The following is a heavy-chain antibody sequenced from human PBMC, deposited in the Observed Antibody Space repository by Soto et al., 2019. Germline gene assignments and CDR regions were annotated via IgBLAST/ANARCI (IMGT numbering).Heavy chain of an antibody. Sequence: SETPSLTCAVYGGPFSAYYWRRIPQPPGKGLEWIGEIDHSGSTNYNPSLESRVTISVDTSKNQFSLKVSSVTAADTAVYHCARTDRAIFYGMDLWGQGTTGTVAS. D-gene: IGHD3-22*01. J-gene: IGHJ6*02. CDR2: IDHSGST. CDR3: ARTDRAIFYGMDL. V-gene: IGHV4-34*01. CDR1: GGPFSAYY.